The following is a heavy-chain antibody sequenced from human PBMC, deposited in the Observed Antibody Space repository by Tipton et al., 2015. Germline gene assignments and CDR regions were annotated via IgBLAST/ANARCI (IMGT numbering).Heavy chain of an antibody. J-gene: IGHJ1*01. CDR1: GGSISSSNW. CDR2: IYHSGST. D-gene: IGHD3-22*01. Sequence: TLSLTCAVSGGSISSSNWWSWVRQPPGKGLEWIGEIYHSGSTNYNPSLKTRVTISVDKSKNQFSLKLSSVTAADTAVYYCARARGYYDSSGYYYVEYFQHWGQGTLVTVSS. CDR3: ARARGYYDSSGYYYVEYFQH. V-gene: IGHV4-4*02.